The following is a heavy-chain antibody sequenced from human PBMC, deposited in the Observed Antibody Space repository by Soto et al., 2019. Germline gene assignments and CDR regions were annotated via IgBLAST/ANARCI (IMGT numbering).Heavy chain of an antibody. CDR1: GYTFTSYG. Sequence: ASVKVSCKASGYTFTSYGINWVRQSPGRGLEWMGWINPGNGNTKYSQQFQGRVIIDRDTSASTAYMELSSLRSEDTAVYYCARGGYFDSSNYLAYWGLGTLVTVSS. J-gene: IGHJ4*02. D-gene: IGHD3-22*01. CDR2: INPGNGNT. V-gene: IGHV1-3*01. CDR3: ARGGYFDSSNYLAY.